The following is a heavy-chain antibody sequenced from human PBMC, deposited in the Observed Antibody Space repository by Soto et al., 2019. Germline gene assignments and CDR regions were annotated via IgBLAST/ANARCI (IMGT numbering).Heavy chain of an antibody. CDR2: LCYDGSNK. CDR1: GFTFSSYG. CDR3: ARDQGIAARQVVGMDV. Sequence: PGGSLRLSCAASGFTFSSYGMHWVRQAPGKGLEWVAVLCYDGSNKYYADSVKGRFTISRDNSKNTLYLQMNSLRAEDTAVYYCARDQGIAARQVVGMDVWGQGTTVTVSS. V-gene: IGHV3-30*19. D-gene: IGHD6-6*01. J-gene: IGHJ6*02.